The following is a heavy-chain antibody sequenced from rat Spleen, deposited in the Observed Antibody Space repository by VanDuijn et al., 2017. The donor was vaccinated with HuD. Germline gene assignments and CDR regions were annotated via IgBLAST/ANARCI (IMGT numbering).Heavy chain of an antibody. D-gene: IGHD1-10*01. Sequence: EVQLVESGGGLVQPGRSLKLSCAASGFTFSTFPMAWIRQAPTKGLEWVTSISPSGATTNYRDSVKGRFTISRDNARGTLYLQMDSLRSEDTATYYCTRQNNYAAYWGQGTLVTVSS. CDR2: ISPSGATT. CDR1: GFTFSTFP. J-gene: IGHJ3*01. CDR3: TRQNNYAAY. V-gene: IGHV5-46*01.